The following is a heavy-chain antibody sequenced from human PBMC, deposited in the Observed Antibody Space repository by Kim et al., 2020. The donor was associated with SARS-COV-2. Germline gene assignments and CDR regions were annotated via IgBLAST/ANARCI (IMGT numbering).Heavy chain of an antibody. Sequence: SVKVSCKASGGTFSSYAISWVRQAPGQGLEWMGGIIPIFGTANYAQKFQGRVTITADESTSTAYMELSSLRSEDTAVYYCAREEYYDSSGYYPLDYWGQGTLVTVSS. CDR2: IIPIFGTA. CDR1: GGTFSSYA. V-gene: IGHV1-69*13. D-gene: IGHD3-22*01. J-gene: IGHJ4*02. CDR3: AREEYYDSSGYYPLDY.